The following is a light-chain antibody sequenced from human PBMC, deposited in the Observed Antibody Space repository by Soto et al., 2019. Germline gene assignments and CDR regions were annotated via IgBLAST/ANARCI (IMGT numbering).Light chain of an antibody. CDR3: QQYNNWGLS. CDR1: ETVGTD. CDR2: GSS. V-gene: IGKV3D-15*01. Sequence: IVMTQSPATLSVYPGDEVTLSCRASETVGTDLAWYQQKPGQAPRLLIYGSSTRATGIPATFSGSGSGTEFTLTISSLQSEESAIYYCQQYNNWGLSFGGGTKVEIK. J-gene: IGKJ4*01.